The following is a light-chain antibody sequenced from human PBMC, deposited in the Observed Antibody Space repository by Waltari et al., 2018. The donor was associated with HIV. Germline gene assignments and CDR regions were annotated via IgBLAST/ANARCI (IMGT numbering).Light chain of an antibody. J-gene: IGKJ4*01. CDR2: QAS. Sequence: DIQMPQPPATLSASLGDSVTLPCRASQNINRWLAWSQQRPGKPPKFLIYQASSLESGVPSRFRGSGSGTLFTLTINSLQPADFATYYCQQYHAYPVTFGGGTKVENK. V-gene: IGKV1-5*01. CDR3: QQYHAYPVT. CDR1: QNINRW.